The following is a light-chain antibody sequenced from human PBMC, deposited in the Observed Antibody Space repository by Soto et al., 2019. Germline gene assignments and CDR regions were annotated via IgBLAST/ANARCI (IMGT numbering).Light chain of an antibody. CDR3: QQYNTWPPIT. V-gene: IGKV3-15*01. J-gene: IGKJ5*01. CDR2: GAS. CDR1: QSVRSN. Sequence: EIVMAQSPATLSLSPGERVTLSCRASQSVRSNLAWYQQKPGQAPRLLIYGASTRATGLPARFSGSGSGTGFTLTISSLQSADFAVYYCQQYNTWPPITFGQGTRLEI.